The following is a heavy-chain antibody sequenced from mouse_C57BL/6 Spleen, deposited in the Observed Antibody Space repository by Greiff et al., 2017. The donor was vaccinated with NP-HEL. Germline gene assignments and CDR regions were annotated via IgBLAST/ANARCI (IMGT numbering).Heavy chain of an antibody. J-gene: IGHJ4*01. V-gene: IGHV2-9-1*01. CDR1: GFSLTSYA. Sequence: VMLVESGPGLVAPSQSLSITCTVSGFSLTSYAISWVRQPPGKGLEWLGVIWTGGGTNYNSALKSRLSISKDNSKSQVFLKMNSLQTDDTARYYCARRGGVITTVVDYYAMDYWGQGTSVTVSS. D-gene: IGHD1-1*01. CDR2: IWTGGGT. CDR3: ARRGGVITTVVDYYAMDY.